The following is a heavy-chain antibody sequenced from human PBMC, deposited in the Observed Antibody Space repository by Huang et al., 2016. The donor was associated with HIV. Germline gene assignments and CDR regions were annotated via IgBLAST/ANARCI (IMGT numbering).Heavy chain of an antibody. CDR1: GFSLNTDGVG. CDR3: TDRRQGTRTSHSYVYSYVDS. Sequence: QITLKESGPTLVKPTQTLTLTCTFSGFSLNTDGVGVGWIRQPPGKDLEWLALIYWDDDKRYSPSRKTRLTIIKDSSKNQVVLTMTNMDPVDTGTYFCTDRRQGTRTSHSYVYSYVDSWGQGTLVTVSS. CDR2: IYWDDDK. D-gene: IGHD3-16*01. V-gene: IGHV2-5*02. J-gene: IGHJ4*02.